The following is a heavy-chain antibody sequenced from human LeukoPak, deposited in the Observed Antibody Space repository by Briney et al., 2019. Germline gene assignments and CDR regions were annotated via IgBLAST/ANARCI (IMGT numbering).Heavy chain of an antibody. D-gene: IGHD4-17*01. CDR1: GFTFSSYG. Sequence: GGSLRLSCAASGFTFSSYGMSWVRQAPGKGLEWVSAISGSGGSTYYADSVKGRFTISRDNSKNTLYLQMNSLRAEDTAVYYCAKGTLYGDYANFYFDYWGQGTLVTVSS. CDR3: AKGTLYGDYANFYFDY. J-gene: IGHJ4*02. V-gene: IGHV3-23*01. CDR2: ISGSGGST.